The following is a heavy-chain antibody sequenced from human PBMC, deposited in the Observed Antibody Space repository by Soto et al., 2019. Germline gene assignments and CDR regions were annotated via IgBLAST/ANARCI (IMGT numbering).Heavy chain of an antibody. J-gene: IGHJ5*01. CDR2: ISSSSSTI. D-gene: IGHD4-4*01. CDR3: ARDGVWWSLETTVTTICFDS. Sequence: PGGALLLSCAASGFTFSSYNMNLFRQPPGKRLEWVSYISSSSSTIYYADSVKGRFTISRDNAKNSLYLQMNSLRGEDTAVYYCARDGVWWSLETTVTTICFDSWGQGPLVTVS. V-gene: IGHV3-48*01. CDR1: GFTFSSYN.